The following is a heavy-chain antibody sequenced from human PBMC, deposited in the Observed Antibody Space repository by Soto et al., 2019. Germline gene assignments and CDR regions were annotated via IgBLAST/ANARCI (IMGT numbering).Heavy chain of an antibody. Sequence: SVKVSCKASGGTFSDSTINWVRQAPGQRLEWMGGIIPIFDTANYAEKFQGRVTITADESTSTSFMEVSSLRSEDTAVYYCARNGTPTGYPYGMDVWGKETMVTISS. CDR3: ARNGTPTGYPYGMDV. CDR2: IIPIFDTA. J-gene: IGHJ6*04. V-gene: IGHV1-69*13. D-gene: IGHD1-1*01. CDR1: GGTFSDST.